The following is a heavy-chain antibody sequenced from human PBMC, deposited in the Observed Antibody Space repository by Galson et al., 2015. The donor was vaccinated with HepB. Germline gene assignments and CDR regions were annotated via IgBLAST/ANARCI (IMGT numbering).Heavy chain of an antibody. CDR3: ARDGEGYPDY. CDR1: GFTFSSYT. D-gene: IGHD5-18*01. V-gene: IGHV3-21*01. J-gene: IGHJ4*02. Sequence: SLRLSCAASGFTFSSYTMNWVRQAPGKGLEWVSSISSSSSYIYYADSVKGRFTISRDNPKNSLYLQMNSLRAEDTAVYYCARDGEGYPDYWGQGTLVTVSS. CDR2: ISSSSSYI.